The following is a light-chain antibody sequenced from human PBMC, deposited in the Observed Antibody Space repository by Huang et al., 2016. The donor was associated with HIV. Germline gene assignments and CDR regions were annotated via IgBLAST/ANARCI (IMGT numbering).Light chain of an antibody. CDR1: QSVSSSP. Sequence: EIVLTQSPGTLSLSPGERATLPCRASQSVSSSPLAWYQQKPGQAPRLLIYGASNRATGISDRFSGSGSGADFTLTLSGLEPEDFAVYYCQQYGRSPWTFGLGTKVEIK. CDR3: QQYGRSPWT. CDR2: GAS. V-gene: IGKV3-20*01. J-gene: IGKJ1*01.